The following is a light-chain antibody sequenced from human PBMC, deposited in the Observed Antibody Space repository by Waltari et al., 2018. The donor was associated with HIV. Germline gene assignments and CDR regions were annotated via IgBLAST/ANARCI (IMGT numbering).Light chain of an antibody. CDR2: DAS. Sequence: DIQMTQSPSTLSASVGDSVTITCRASQTVANTVNWYTQKPGKAPKVLIYDASTLQSGVPSRFRGGGSWTDFTLTITSLQLDDFATYFCQQSFSSPLTFGPGTKVDI. CDR1: QTVANT. J-gene: IGKJ3*01. V-gene: IGKV1-39*01. CDR3: QQSFSSPLT.